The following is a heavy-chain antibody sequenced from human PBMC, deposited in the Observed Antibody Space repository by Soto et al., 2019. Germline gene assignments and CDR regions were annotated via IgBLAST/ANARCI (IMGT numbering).Heavy chain of an antibody. V-gene: IGHV3-23*01. CDR1: GFTFSNFG. D-gene: IGHD1-26*01. CDR3: AKDRWSYPDDYFDY. J-gene: IGHJ4*02. CDR2: ISNSGGST. Sequence: GGSLRLSCAASGFTFSNFGMSWVRQAPGKGLEWVSTISNSGGSTYYADSVKGRFTISRDSSKNTLSLQMNSLRAEDTALYYCAKDRWSYPDDYFDYWGQGTLVTVSS.